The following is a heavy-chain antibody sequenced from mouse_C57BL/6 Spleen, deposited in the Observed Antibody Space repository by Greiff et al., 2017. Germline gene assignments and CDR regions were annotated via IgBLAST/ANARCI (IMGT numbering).Heavy chain of an antibody. D-gene: IGHD2-2*01. CDR3: ARGGGYDDLFDY. Sequence: VQLVESGAELVKPGASVKFSCKASGYAFSSYWMNWVKQRPGKGLEWIGQIYPGDGDTNYNGKFKGKATLTADKSSSTAYMQLSSLTSEDSAVYFWARGGGYDDLFDYWGQGTTLTVSS. J-gene: IGHJ2*01. CDR1: GYAFSSYW. CDR2: IYPGDGDT. V-gene: IGHV1-80*01.